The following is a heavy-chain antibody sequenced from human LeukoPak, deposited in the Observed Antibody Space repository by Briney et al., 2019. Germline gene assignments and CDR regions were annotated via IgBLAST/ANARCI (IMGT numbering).Heavy chain of an antibody. Sequence: GESLKISCKGSGYSFNTYWIGWVRQMPGKGLEWMGIIYPGDSDTTYSPSFQGQVTISADKSISTAYLQWSSLKASDTAMYYCARRGYDSSGYRDAFDIWGQGTMVTVSS. D-gene: IGHD3-22*01. CDR2: IYPGDSDT. CDR3: ARRGYDSSGYRDAFDI. CDR1: GYSFNTYW. V-gene: IGHV5-51*01. J-gene: IGHJ3*02.